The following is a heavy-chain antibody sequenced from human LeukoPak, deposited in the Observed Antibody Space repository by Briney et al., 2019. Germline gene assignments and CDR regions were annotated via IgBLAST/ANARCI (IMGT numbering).Heavy chain of an antibody. D-gene: IGHD3-22*01. V-gene: IGHV3-23*01. CDR3: ARTYYFDNSGYYWPEFDY. J-gene: IGHJ4*02. CDR2: ISGSGDST. Sequence: PGGSLRLSCAASGFTFSSYAMGWVRQAPGKGLEWVSAISGSGDSTYYADSVKGRFTISRDNSKNTLYLQMNSLRAEDTAVYYCARTYYFDNSGYYWPEFDYWGQGTLVTVSS. CDR1: GFTFSSYA.